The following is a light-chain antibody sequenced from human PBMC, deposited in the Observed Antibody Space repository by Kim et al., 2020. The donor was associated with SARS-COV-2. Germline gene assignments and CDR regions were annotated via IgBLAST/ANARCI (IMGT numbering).Light chain of an antibody. CDR2: GAS. CDR1: QNVSSN. Sequence: VSPGGRGILSCRASQNVSSNLAWYQQKPGQAPRFLIYGASTRATGIPTRFSGSGSGTEFTLTISSLQSEDFAVYYCQQYNDWPPTFGGGTKVDIK. V-gene: IGKV3-15*01. CDR3: QQYNDWPPT. J-gene: IGKJ4*01.